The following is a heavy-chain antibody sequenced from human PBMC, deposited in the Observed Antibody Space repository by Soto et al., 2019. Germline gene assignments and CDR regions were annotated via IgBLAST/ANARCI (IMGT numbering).Heavy chain of an antibody. V-gene: IGHV3-66*01. Sequence: GGSLRLSCAASGFDVSNTGMSWVRQAPGKGLEWVSVIYSGGYTNYADSVKGRFIVSRDSPKNTLYLQMDSLRAEDTAVYYCAREAIIVIAAPEYYFDYWGQGTLVTVSS. CDR2: IYSGGYT. J-gene: IGHJ4*02. CDR3: AREAIIVIAAPEYYFDY. D-gene: IGHD3-22*01. CDR1: GFDVSNTG.